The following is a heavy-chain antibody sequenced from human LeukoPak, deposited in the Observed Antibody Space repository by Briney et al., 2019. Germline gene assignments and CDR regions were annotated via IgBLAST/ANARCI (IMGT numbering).Heavy chain of an antibody. V-gene: IGHV4-39*01. J-gene: IGHJ4*02. D-gene: IGHD3-10*01. CDR3: ARYVVYGSGKYYFDY. CDR2: INYGGTT. CDR1: GDSISSSDYY. Sequence: PSETLSLTCTVSGDSISSSDYYWSWIRQPPGKELEWIASINYGGTTYYNPSLKSRVTISVDTSKNQFSLRLSSVTAVDTAVYLCARYVVYGSGKYYFDYWGQGSLVTVSS.